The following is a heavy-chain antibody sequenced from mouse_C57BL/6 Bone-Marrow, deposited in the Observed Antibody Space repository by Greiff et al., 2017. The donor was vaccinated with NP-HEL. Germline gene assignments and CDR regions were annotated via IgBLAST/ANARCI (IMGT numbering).Heavy chain of an antibody. CDR1: GFSLTSYA. J-gene: IGHJ4*01. V-gene: IGHV2-9-1*01. D-gene: IGHD1-1*01. Sequence: VKLVESGPGLVAPSQSLSITCTVSGFSLTSYAISWVRQPPGKGLEWLGVIWTGGGTNYNSALKSRLSISKDNSKSQVFLKMNSLQTDDTARYYCARNKLLLLRYAMDYGGQGTSVTVSS. CDR2: IWTGGGT. CDR3: ARNKLLLLRYAMDY.